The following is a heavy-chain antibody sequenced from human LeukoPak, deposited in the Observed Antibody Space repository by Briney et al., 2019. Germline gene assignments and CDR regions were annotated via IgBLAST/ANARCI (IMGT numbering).Heavy chain of an antibody. D-gene: IGHD4-23*01. V-gene: IGHV4-39*01. CDR2: IHQSGGS. CDR3: ARHSWGGNKDFDP. Sequence: PSETLSLTCGVSGDSISSSPYSWAWIRQPPGKGLAWIGTIHQSGGSYYDPSLQSRLSMSVDTSKNQFSLKLTSVTAADTAVYYCARHSWGGNKDFDPWGRGTLVAVSS. CDR1: GDSISSSPYS. J-gene: IGHJ2*01.